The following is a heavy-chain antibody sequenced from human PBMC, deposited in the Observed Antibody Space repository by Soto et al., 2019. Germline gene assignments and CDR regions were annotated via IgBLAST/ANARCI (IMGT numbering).Heavy chain of an antibody. CDR2: ISAYNGNT. J-gene: IGHJ6*02. V-gene: IGHV1-18*01. CDR3: ARYGSGSYYIYYYSVMDV. CDR1: GGTFSSYA. D-gene: IGHD3-10*01. Sequence: ASVKVSCKASGGTFSSYAISWVRQAPGQGLEWMGWISAYNGNTNYAQKLQGRVTMTTDTSTSTAYMELRSLRSDDTAVYYCARYGSGSYYIYYYSVMDVWGQGTTVTVSS.